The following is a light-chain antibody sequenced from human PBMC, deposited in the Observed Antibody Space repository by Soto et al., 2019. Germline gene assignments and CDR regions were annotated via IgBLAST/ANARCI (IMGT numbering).Light chain of an antibody. CDR1: QRIASY. J-gene: IGKJ1*01. CDR3: QQSYTTPRT. V-gene: IGKV1-39*01. CDR2: AAF. Sequence: DLQMTQSPSSLSASIGDRVTITCRASQRIASYVNWYQQKPGEAPKLLIYAAFSLQSGVPSRFSGSGSGTDFTLTISSLQPEDFATYYCQQSYTTPRTFGQGTRVEIK.